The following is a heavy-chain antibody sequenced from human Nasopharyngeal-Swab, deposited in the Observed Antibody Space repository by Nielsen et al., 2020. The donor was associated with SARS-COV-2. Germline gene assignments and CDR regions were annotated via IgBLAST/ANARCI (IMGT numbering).Heavy chain of an antibody. V-gene: IGHV3-43*02. J-gene: IGHJ6*02. CDR1: GFTFDDYA. Sequence: GESLKISCAASGFTFDDYAMHWARQAPGKGLEWVSLISGDGGSTYYADSVKGRFTISRDNSKNSLYLQMNRLRTEDTALYYCALMAELSIVGAYYGMDVWGQGTTVTVSS. D-gene: IGHD1-26*01. CDR3: ALMAELSIVGAYYGMDV. CDR2: ISGDGGST.